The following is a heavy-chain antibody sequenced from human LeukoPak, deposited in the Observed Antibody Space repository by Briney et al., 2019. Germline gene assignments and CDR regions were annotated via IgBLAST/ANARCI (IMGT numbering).Heavy chain of an antibody. D-gene: IGHD6-6*01. CDR1: GGSISSSSYY. V-gene: IGHV4-39*01. Sequence: SETLSLTCTVSGGSISSSSYYWGWIRQPPGKGLEWIGSIYYSGSTYYNPSLKSRVTISVDTSKNQFSLKLSSVTAADTAVYYCARQPLRGIAARSGYFDYWGQGTLVTVSP. CDR2: IYYSGST. J-gene: IGHJ4*02. CDR3: ARQPLRGIAARSGYFDY.